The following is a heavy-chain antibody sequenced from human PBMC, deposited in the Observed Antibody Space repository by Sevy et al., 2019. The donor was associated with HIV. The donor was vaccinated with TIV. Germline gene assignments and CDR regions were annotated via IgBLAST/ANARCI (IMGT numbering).Heavy chain of an antibody. J-gene: IGHJ4*02. CDR1: GFTFSSYE. V-gene: IGHV3-48*03. CDR2: ISSSGSTI. CDR3: ARDPGYYYDSSGYRV. D-gene: IGHD3-22*01. Sequence: GGSLRLSCAASGFTFSSYEMNWVRQAPGKGLEWVSYISSSGSTIYYADSVKGRFTISRDNAKNSLYLQMNSLRAGDTAVYYCARDPGYYYDSSGYRVWGQGTLVTVSS.